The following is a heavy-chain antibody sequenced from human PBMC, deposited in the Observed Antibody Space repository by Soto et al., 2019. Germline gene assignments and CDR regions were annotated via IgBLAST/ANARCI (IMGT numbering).Heavy chain of an antibody. CDR2: IYDSGST. CDR1: GGSISSYY. J-gene: IGHJ6*02. Sequence: SETLSLTCTDSGGSISSYYWSWIRQPPGKGLEWIGYIYDSGSTNYNPSLKSRVTISVDTSKNQFSLKLSSVTAADTAVYYCARERWGYCSSTSCYPGDYYYYYGMDVWGQGTTVTVSS. D-gene: IGHD2-2*01. V-gene: IGHV4-59*01. CDR3: ARERWGYCSSTSCYPGDYYYYYGMDV.